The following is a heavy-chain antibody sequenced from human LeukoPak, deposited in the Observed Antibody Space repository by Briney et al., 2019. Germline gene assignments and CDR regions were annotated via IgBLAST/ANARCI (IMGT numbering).Heavy chain of an antibody. D-gene: IGHD6-13*01. J-gene: IGHJ4*02. CDR1: GYTSTGYY. CDR2: INPNSGGT. V-gene: IGHV1-2*02. Sequence: GASVKVSCKASGYTSTGYYMHWVRQGPEQGLEWMGWINPNSGGTNYAQKFQGRVTMTRDTSISTAYMELSSLRSDDTAVYYCATSGSSWPDYWGQGTLVTVSS. CDR3: ATSGSSWPDY.